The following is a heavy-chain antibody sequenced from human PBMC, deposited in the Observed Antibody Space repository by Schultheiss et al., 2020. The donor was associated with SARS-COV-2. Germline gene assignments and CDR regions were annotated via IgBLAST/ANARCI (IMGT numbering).Heavy chain of an antibody. CDR1: GFTFSSFG. V-gene: IGHV3-7*03. Sequence: GGSLRLSCGASGFTFSSFGMSWVRQAPGKGLDWVATINHDGSGEYYVDSVRGRFTISRDNAQNSLFLQMNGLTAEDTAVYYCAKEGAVADYFFYYSVDVWGQGTTVTVSS. CDR3: AKEGAVADYFFYYSVDV. CDR2: INHDGSGE. J-gene: IGHJ6*02. D-gene: IGHD6-19*01.